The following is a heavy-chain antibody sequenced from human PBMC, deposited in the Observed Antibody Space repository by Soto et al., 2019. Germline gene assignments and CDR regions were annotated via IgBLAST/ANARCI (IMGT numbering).Heavy chain of an antibody. CDR2: IIPIFGTA. CDR1: GGTFSSYA. V-gene: IGHV1-69*13. CDR3: ATGGFTSRFCDPLYYHPYSTDF. D-gene: IGHD2-21*01. Sequence: SVKVSCKASGGTFSSYAISWVRQAPGQGLEWMGGIIPIFGTANYAQKFQGRVTITADESTSTAYMELSSLRSEDTAVYYCATGGFTSRFCDPLYYHPYSTDFRCTGLMVTVAS. J-gene: IGHJ6*03.